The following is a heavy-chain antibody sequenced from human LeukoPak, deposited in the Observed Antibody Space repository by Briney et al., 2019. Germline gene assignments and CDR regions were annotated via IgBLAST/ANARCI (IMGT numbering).Heavy chain of an antibody. D-gene: IGHD3-9*01. Sequence: PVASVKVSCKASGYTFTGYYMHWVRQAPGQGLEWMGWINPNSGGTNYAQKFQGRVTMTRDTSISTAYMELTRLRSDDTAVYYCARAYYDILTGYSSSFDYWGQGTLVTASS. J-gene: IGHJ4*02. CDR1: GYTFTGYY. V-gene: IGHV1-2*02. CDR3: ARAYYDILTGYSSSFDY. CDR2: INPNSGGT.